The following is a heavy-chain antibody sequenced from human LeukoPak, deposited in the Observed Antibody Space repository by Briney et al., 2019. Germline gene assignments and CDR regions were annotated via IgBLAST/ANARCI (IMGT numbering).Heavy chain of an antibody. Sequence: SETLSLTCTVSGGSISSYYWSWIRQPPGKGLEWIGSIYYSGSTYYNPSLKSRVTISVDTSKNQFSLKLSSVTAADTAVYYCTAPYFDYWGQGTLVTVSS. J-gene: IGHJ4*02. CDR3: TAPYFDY. V-gene: IGHV4-59*05. CDR2: IYYSGST. CDR1: GGSISSYY.